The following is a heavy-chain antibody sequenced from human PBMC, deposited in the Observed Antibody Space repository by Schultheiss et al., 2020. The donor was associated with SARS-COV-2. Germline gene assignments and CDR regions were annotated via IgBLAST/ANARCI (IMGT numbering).Heavy chain of an antibody. CDR1: GFSLSTSGMR. Sequence: SGPTLVKPTQTLTLTCSFSGFSLSTSGMRVNWIRQTPGKALEWLARIDWDDDKFYNTSLKTRLTITKDTSKNQVVLTMTNMDPVDTATYYCAHLYCSSTSCSNWFDPWGQGTLVTVSS. D-gene: IGHD2-2*01. CDR2: IDWDDDK. V-gene: IGHV2-70*04. J-gene: IGHJ5*02. CDR3: AHLYCSSTSCSNWFDP.